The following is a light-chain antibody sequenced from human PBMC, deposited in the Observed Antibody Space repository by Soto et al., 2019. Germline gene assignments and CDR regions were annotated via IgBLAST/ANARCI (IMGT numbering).Light chain of an antibody. V-gene: IGLV1-47*02. J-gene: IGLJ3*02. CDR1: SSNIGSNY. Sequence: QAVVTQPPSASGTPGQRVTISCSGSSSNIGSNYVYWYQQLPGTAPKLLIYSNNQRPSGVPDRFSGSKSGTSASLAISGLRSEDEADYYCAAWDDSLSGSWVFGGGTKLTV. CDR2: SNN. CDR3: AAWDDSLSGSWV.